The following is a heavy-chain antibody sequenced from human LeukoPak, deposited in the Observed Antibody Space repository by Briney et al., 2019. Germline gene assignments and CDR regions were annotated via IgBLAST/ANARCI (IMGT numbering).Heavy chain of an antibody. CDR3: ARVRCTSTSCYPLHPGQRYYYYYYMDV. D-gene: IGHD2-2*01. CDR2: IIPIFGTA. V-gene: IGHV1-69*05. Sequence: SVKVSCKASGGTFSSYAISWVRQAPGQGLEWMGGIIPIFGTANYARKFQGRVTITTDESTSTAYMELSSLRSEDTAVYYCARVRCTSTSCYPLHPGQRYYYYYYMDVWGKGTTVTVSS. CDR1: GGTFSSYA. J-gene: IGHJ6*03.